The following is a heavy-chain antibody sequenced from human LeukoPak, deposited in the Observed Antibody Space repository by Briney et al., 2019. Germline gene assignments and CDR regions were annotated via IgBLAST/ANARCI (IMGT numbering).Heavy chain of an antibody. CDR2: INHSGST. CDR1: GGSFSGYY. J-gene: IGHJ3*02. Sequence: PSETLSLTCAVYGGSFSGYYWSWIRQPPGKGLEWIGEINHSGSTNYNPSLKSRVTISVDTSKNQFSLKLSSVTAADTAVYYCARGFGRVPPAFDIWAQGTMVTVSS. V-gene: IGHV4-34*01. D-gene: IGHD3-10*01. CDR3: ARGFGRVPPAFDI.